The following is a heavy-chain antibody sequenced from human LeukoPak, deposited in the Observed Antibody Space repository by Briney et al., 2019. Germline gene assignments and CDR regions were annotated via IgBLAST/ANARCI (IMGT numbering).Heavy chain of an antibody. CDR2: IYYSRST. J-gene: IGHJ3*02. CDR1: GGSISSGDYY. Sequence: SETLSFTCTVSGGSISSGDYYWSWIRQPPGKGLEWIGYIYYSRSTYYNPSLKSRVTISVDTPNNQFFLKLSSVTAAGTAVYYCARYRRAGGRSSAGALDIWGQGTMVTVSS. CDR3: ARYRRAGGRSSAGALDI. V-gene: IGHV4-30-4*01. D-gene: IGHD6-19*01.